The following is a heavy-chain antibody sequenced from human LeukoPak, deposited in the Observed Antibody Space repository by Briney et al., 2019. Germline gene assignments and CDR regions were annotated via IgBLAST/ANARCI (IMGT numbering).Heavy chain of an antibody. V-gene: IGHV3-23*01. Sequence: GGSLRLSCAASGFTFSSYAMSWVRQAPGKGLEWVSAISGSGGNTYYADSVKGRFTISRDNSKNTLYLQMHSLRADDTAVYYCAKDKAYYDSSGNFDYWGQGTLVTVSS. D-gene: IGHD3-22*01. CDR1: GFTFSSYA. CDR2: ISGSGGNT. CDR3: AKDKAYYDSSGNFDY. J-gene: IGHJ4*02.